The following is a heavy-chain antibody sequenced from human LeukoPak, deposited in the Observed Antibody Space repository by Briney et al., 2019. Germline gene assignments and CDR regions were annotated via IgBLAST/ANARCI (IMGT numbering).Heavy chain of an antibody. V-gene: IGHV4-61*08. CDR3: ARDSYGPRGDAFDI. Sequence: SETLSLTCTVSGGSVSSGDYYWSWIRQPPGKGLEWVGYIYYSGNTNYNPSLKSRVTISVDTSRNQFSLKVSSVTAADTAVYYCARDSYGPRGDAFDIWGQGTMVTVSS. CDR1: GGSVSSGDYY. J-gene: IGHJ3*02. D-gene: IGHD3-16*01. CDR2: IYYSGNT.